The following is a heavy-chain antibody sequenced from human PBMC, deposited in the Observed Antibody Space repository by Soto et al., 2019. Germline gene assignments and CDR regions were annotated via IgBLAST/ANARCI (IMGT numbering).Heavy chain of an antibody. Sequence: QVQLQESGPGLVKPSETLSLTCTVAGGSVSSGDYYWSWIRQPPGKGLEWIGYIYYSGNTYYNPSLKSRVTISVDMSKNQCSMKLKSVTAADTAVYHCARVPRELEPTVWFDPWGQGTLVTVSS. CDR2: IYYSGNT. V-gene: IGHV4-30-4*01. D-gene: IGHD1-1*01. J-gene: IGHJ5*02. CDR1: GGSVSSGDYY. CDR3: ARVPRELEPTVWFDP.